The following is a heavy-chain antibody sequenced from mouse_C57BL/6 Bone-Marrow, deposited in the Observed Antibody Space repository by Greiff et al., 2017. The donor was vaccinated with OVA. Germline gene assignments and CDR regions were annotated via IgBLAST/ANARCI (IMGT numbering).Heavy chain of an antibody. CDR1: GYTFTSYG. Sequence: QVQLQQSGAELVRPGASVKLSCKASGYTFTSYGISWVKQRPGKGLEWIGEIYPSGGNTYYNEKFKGKATLTADKSSSTAYMELSSLTSEDSAVYFGARDSSGYVGWFAYGGQGTLVTVSA. J-gene: IGHJ3*01. CDR2: IYPSGGNT. V-gene: IGHV1-81*01. D-gene: IGHD3-2*02. CDR3: ARDSSGYVGWFAY.